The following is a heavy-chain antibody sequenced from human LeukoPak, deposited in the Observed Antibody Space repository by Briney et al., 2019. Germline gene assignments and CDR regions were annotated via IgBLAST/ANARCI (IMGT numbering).Heavy chain of an antibody. J-gene: IGHJ5*02. D-gene: IGHD2-2*01. CDR1: GFTFSDPW. CDR3: TAPIVVVPAGPANNWFDP. Sequence: NPGGSLRLSCAASGFTFSDPWMGWVRQAPGKGLEWVGRKSTADGGATDYAAPVKGRFTISRDDSKNTLYLQMNSLKTEDTAVYYCTAPIVVVPAGPANNWFDPWGQGTLVTVSS. V-gene: IGHV3-15*01. CDR2: KSTADGGAT.